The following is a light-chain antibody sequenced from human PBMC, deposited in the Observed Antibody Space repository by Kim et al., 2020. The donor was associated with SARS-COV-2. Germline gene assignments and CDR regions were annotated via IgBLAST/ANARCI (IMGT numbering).Light chain of an antibody. CDR2: GAS. V-gene: IGKV3-20*01. Sequence: EVVLTQSPGTLSLSPGEGAALSCRASQTISSNYVAWYQQKPGQSPRLLVYGASTRAIGIPARFSGSGSETDFTLTISGLEPEDFAVYYCQQYSSSPPTLGQGTKVDIK. CDR1: QTISSNY. CDR3: QQYSSSPPT. J-gene: IGKJ1*01.